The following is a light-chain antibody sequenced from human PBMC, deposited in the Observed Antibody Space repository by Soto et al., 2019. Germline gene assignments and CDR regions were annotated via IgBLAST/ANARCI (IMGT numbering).Light chain of an antibody. CDR1: SSNIGSNY. CDR3: AAWDDSLSARYV. V-gene: IGLV1-47*01. CDR2: RNN. J-gene: IGLJ1*01. Sequence: QSVLTQPPSASGTPGQRVTISCSGSSSNIGSNYVYWYQQPPGTAPKLLIYRNNQRPSGVPDRFSGSKSGTSASLAIGGLRSEDEADYYCAAWDDSLSARYVFGTGTKVTV.